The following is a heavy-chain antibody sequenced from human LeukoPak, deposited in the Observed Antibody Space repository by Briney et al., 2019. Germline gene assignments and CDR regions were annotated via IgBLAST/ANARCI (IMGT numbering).Heavy chain of an antibody. J-gene: IGHJ4*02. D-gene: IGHD6-19*01. CDR2: IYYSGST. V-gene: IGHV4-39*07. CDR1: GGSISSSSYY. CDR3: ARNPKWYSSGWWGFDY. Sequence: SETLSLTCTVSGGSISSSSYYWGWIRQPPGKGLEWIGSIYYSGSTYYNPSLKSRVTISVDTSKNQFSLKLSSVTAADTAVYYCARNPKWYSSGWWGFDYWGQGTLVTVSS.